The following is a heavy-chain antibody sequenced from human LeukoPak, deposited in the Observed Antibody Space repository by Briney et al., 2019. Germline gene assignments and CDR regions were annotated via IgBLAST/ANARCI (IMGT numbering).Heavy chain of an antibody. D-gene: IGHD4-17*01. V-gene: IGHV3-48*01. J-gene: IGHJ4*02. CDR2: VSSSSSTI. Sequence: PGGSLRLSCEASGFSFSIYNMNWVRQAPGKGLEWVSYVSSSSSTIYYADSVKGRFTISRDNAKNSLYLQMNSLRAEDTAVYYCARDTGDALDYWGQGTLVTVSS. CDR1: GFSFSIYN. CDR3: ARDTGDALDY.